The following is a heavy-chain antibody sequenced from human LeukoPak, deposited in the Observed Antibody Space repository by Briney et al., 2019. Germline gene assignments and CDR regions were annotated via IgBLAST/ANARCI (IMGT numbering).Heavy chain of an antibody. J-gene: IGHJ4*02. Sequence: PSETLSLTCTVSGGSISSGDYYWSWIRQPPGKGLEWIGYIHYTGSTYYIPSLMSRVTISVDTSKNQFSLKLTSVTAADTAVYYCARDSSSWGGFDYWGQGTLVTVSS. CDR1: GGSISSGDYY. CDR3: ARDSSSWGGFDY. D-gene: IGHD6-13*01. V-gene: IGHV4-30-4*08. CDR2: IHYTGST.